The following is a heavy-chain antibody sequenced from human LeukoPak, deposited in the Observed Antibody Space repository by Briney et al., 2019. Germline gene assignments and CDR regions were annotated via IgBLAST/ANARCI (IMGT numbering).Heavy chain of an antibody. J-gene: IGHJ3*02. V-gene: IGHV4-59*08. Sequence: PSETLSLTCTVSGGSTSSYYWSWIRQPPGKGLEWIGYIHYSGSTNYNPSLKSRVTISVGMSKNQFSLKLSSVTVADTAVYYCARGAVAAADDAFDIWGQGTMVTVSS. CDR3: ARGAVAAADDAFDI. CDR2: IHYSGST. D-gene: IGHD6-13*01. CDR1: GGSTSSYY.